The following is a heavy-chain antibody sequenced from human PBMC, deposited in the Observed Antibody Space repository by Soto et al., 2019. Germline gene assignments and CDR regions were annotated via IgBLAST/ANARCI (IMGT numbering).Heavy chain of an antibody. V-gene: IGHV3-33*01. D-gene: IGHD5-18*01. CDR1: GFTFSSYG. CDR3: ARDRRIQLWFMSRSYRSLGYFDY. Sequence: QVQLVESGGGVVQPGRSLRLSCAASGFTFSSYGMHWVRQAPGKGLEWVAVIWYDGSNKYYADSVKGRFTISRDNSKNTLYLQMNSLRAEDTVVYYCARDRRIQLWFMSRSYRSLGYFDYWGQGTLVTVSS. CDR2: IWYDGSNK. J-gene: IGHJ4*02.